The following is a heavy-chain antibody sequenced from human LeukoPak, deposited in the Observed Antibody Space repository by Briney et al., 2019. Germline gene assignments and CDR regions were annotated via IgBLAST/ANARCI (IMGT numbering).Heavy chain of an antibody. V-gene: IGHV3-21*01. CDR3: AREGSSWSFDY. J-gene: IGHJ4*02. CDR1: EFTFSEYS. Sequence: GGSLRLSCAASEFTFSEYSVNWVRQAPGKGLEWVASISSTSTYIYYADSVTGRFTISRDNAKNSLYLQMNSLRAEDTAVYYCAREGSSWSFDYWGQGTLVTVSS. CDR2: ISSTSTYI. D-gene: IGHD6-13*01.